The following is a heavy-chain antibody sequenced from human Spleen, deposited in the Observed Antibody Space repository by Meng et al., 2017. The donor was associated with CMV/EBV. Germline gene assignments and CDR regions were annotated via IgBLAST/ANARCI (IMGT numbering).Heavy chain of an antibody. CDR3: ARGAYYYDSSGSGLAFDI. V-gene: IGHV3-21*01. D-gene: IGHD3-22*01. CDR2: ISSSSSYI. Sequence: GGSLRLSCAASGFTFSSYSMNWVRQAPGKGLEWVSSISSSSSYIYYADSVKGRFTISRDNAKNSLYLQMNSLRAEDTAVYYCARGAYYYDSSGSGLAFDIWGQGTMVTVSS. J-gene: IGHJ3*02. CDR1: GFTFSSYS.